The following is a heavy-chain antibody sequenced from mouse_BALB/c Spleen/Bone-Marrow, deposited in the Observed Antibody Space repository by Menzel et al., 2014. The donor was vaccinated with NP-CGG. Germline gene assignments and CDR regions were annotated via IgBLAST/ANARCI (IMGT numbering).Heavy chain of an antibody. D-gene: IGHD1-2*01. CDR1: GFSLTTYV. CDR3: ATSLLRPAMDY. CDR2: IWSDGST. J-gene: IGHJ4*01. V-gene: IGHV2-6*02. Sequence: QVQLQQSGPGLVAPSQSLSITCTVSGFSLTTYVLHWVRQPPGKALEWLVVIWSDGSTTYNSALKSRLSISKDNSKSQVFLKMSSRQTDDTAMYYCATSLLRPAMDYWGQGTSVTVSS.